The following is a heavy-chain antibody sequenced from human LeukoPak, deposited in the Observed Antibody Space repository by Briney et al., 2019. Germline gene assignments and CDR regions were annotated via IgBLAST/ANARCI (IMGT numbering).Heavy chain of an antibody. CDR2: IYYSGST. J-gene: IGHJ4*02. V-gene: IGHV4-39*01. Sequence: PSETLSLTCTVSGGSISSSSYYWGWIRQPPGKGLGWIGSIYYSGSTYYNPSLKSRVTISVDTSKNQFSLKLSSVTAADTAVYYCARGFFDYWGQGTLVTVSS. CDR1: GGSISSSSYY. CDR3: ARGFFDY.